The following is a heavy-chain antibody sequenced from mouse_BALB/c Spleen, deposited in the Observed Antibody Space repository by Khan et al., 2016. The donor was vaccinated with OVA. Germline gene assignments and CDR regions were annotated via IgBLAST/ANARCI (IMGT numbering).Heavy chain of an antibody. V-gene: IGHV1-26*01. D-gene: IGHD2-14*01. J-gene: IGHJ3*01. CDR3: ARGYDFFAS. CDR2: VNPNTDNI. Sequence: VRLQQSGPDLVKPGASVKISCKASGYSCTLYYMSWVKQSHGKSLEWIGRVNPNTDNINYNQEFKGKAILTVDKSSNTAYMELRSLTSEDSAVYFGARGYDFFASWGQGTLVTVSA. CDR1: GYSCTLYY.